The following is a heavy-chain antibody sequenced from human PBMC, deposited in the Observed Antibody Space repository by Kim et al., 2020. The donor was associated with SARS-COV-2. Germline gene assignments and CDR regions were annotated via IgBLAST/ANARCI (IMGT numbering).Heavy chain of an antibody. CDR3: ARDEGYCSGGRCSYYYYGMDV. J-gene: IGHJ6*02. V-gene: IGHV1-69*04. CDR2: IIPILGIA. CDR1: GGTFSSYT. Sequence: SVKVSCKASGGTFSSYTISWVRQAPGQGLEWMGRIIPILGIANYAQKFQGRVTITADKSTSTAYMELSSLRSEDTAVYYCARDEGYCSGGRCSYYYYGMDVWGQGTPVTVSS. D-gene: IGHD2-15*01.